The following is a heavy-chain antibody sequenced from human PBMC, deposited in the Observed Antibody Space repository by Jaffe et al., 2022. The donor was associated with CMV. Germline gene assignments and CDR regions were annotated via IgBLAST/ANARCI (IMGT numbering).Heavy chain of an antibody. CDR1: GFTFSSYW. D-gene: IGHD6-13*01. V-gene: IGHV3-7*01. CDR3: ARDSGSSWYGFHGMDV. Sequence: EVQLVESGGGLVQPGGSLRLSCAASGFTFSSYWMSWVRQAPGKGLEWVANIKQDGSEKYYVDSVKGRFTISRDNAKNSLYLQMNSLRAEDTAVYYCARDSGSSWYGFHGMDVWGQGTTVTVSS. CDR2: IKQDGSEK. J-gene: IGHJ6*02.